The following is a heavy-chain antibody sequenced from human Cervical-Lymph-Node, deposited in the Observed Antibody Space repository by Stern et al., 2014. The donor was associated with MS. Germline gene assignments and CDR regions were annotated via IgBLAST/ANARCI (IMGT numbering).Heavy chain of an antibody. V-gene: IGHV4-39*01. Sequence: QVQLVESGPGLVKPSETLSLTCTVSGGSISSSSFYWGWIRQPPGKGLEWIGNIFYAGSIYYNPSLKSRFTISVDTSKTQVSLKLSSVTAADTAVYYCARRAAAGWKGGAFDYWGQGTLVTVSS. CDR3: ARRAAAGWKGGAFDY. CDR2: IFYAGSI. J-gene: IGHJ4*02. CDR1: GGSISSSSFY. D-gene: IGHD6-13*01.